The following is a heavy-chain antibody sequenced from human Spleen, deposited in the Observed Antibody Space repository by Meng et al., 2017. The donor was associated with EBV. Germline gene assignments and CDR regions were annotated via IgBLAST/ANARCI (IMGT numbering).Heavy chain of an antibody. CDR1: GGSVRSGTYY. Sequence: VQLQESGPGLVKPSEPLSLTCTVSGGSVRSGTYYWSWIRQPPGKGLEWIGYIYFTGSTKYNPSLKTRVTISVDTSRNQFSLRLTSVTTADTAVYYCARKLYTDSFFDSWGQGTLVTVSS. CDR3: ARKLYTDSFFDS. CDR2: IYFTGST. J-gene: IGHJ4*02. D-gene: IGHD2-2*02. V-gene: IGHV4-61*01.